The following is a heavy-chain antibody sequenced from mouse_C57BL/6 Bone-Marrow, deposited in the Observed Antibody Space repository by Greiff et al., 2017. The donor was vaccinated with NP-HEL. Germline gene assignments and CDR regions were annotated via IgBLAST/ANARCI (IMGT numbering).Heavy chain of an antibody. CDR1: GFTFSSYA. V-gene: IGHV5-4*01. J-gene: IGHJ2*01. CDR3: ARVPPPSGYFDY. Sequence: EVQLVESGGGLVKPGGSLKLSCAASGFTFSSYAMSWVRQTPEKRLEWVATISDGGSYTYYPDNVKGRFPISRDNAKNNLYLQMSHLKSEDTAMYYCARVPPPSGYFDYWGQGTTLTVSS. CDR2: ISDGGSYT.